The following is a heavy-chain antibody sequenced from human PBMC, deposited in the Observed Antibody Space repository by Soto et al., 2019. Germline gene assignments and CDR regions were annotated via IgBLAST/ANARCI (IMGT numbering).Heavy chain of an antibody. Sequence: QVQLVQSGAEVKRPGASVKVSCKTSGYTFNTYGIPWVRQAPGQGPEWMGWISGYSGHTKYAEKVQGRVTMTTDPFTSTGYMELSRLKYEDTSVYDCAREGLHNNYAEYFHNWGQGTLVTVSS. V-gene: IGHV1-18*01. CDR2: ISGYSGHT. CDR3: AREGLHNNYAEYFHN. J-gene: IGHJ1*01. D-gene: IGHD4-4*01. CDR1: GYTFNTYG.